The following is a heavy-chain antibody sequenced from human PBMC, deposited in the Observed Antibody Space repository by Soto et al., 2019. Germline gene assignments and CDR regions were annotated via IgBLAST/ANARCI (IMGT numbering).Heavy chain of an antibody. CDR3: ARGGRHSDYYYYYGMDV. CDR1: GYTFTIYY. CDR2: INTSGGSP. D-gene: IGHD6-25*01. Sequence: ASVKVSCKAFGYTFTIYYIHWVRQAPGQGLEWMGVINTSGGSPTYAQKFQDRVTMTRDTSTSTVYMELSSLRSEDTAVYYCARGGRHSDYYYYYGMDVWGQGTTVTVSS. J-gene: IGHJ6*02. V-gene: IGHV1-46*01.